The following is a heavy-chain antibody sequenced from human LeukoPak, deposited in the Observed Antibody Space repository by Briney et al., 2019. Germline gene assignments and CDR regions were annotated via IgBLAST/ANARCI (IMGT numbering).Heavy chain of an antibody. D-gene: IGHD3-22*01. CDR1: GFTFSSYW. Sequence: PGGSLRLSCAASGFTFSSYWMHWVRQAPGKGLEWVSAISGSGGSTYYADSVKGRFTISRDNSKNTLYLQMNSLRAEDTAVYYCAKGDYYDSSGYFDYWGQGTLVTVSS. CDR3: AKGDYYDSSGYFDY. J-gene: IGHJ4*02. CDR2: ISGSGGST. V-gene: IGHV3-23*01.